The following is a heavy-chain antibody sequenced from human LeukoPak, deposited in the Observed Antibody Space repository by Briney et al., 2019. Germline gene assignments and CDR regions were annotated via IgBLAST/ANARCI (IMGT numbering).Heavy chain of an antibody. Sequence: GGTLRLSCAASGFTFRDYGMSWVRQAPGKGLEWVSAISGSGGSIYYADSVKGRFTISRDNSKNTLYLQLNSLRAEDTAVYYCARTKYGDYGDDWGQGTLVTVSS. D-gene: IGHD4-17*01. J-gene: IGHJ4*02. CDR1: GFTFRDYG. V-gene: IGHV3-23*01. CDR3: ARTKYGDYGDD. CDR2: ISGSGGSI.